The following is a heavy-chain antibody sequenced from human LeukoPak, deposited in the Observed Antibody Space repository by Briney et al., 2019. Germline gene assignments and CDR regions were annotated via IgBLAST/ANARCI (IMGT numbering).Heavy chain of an antibody. J-gene: IGHJ4*02. D-gene: IGHD3-10*01. CDR3: ATDRFMVRGVISYFDY. Sequence: ASVEVSCKVSGYTLTELSMHWVRQAPGKGLEWMGGFDPEDGETIYAQKFQGRVTMTEDTSTDTAYMELSSLRSEDTAVYYCATDRFMVRGVISYFDYWGQGTLVTVSS. V-gene: IGHV1-24*01. CDR1: GYTLTELS. CDR2: FDPEDGET.